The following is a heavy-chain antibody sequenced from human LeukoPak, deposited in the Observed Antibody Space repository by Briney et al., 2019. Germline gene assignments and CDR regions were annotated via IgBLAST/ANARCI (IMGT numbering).Heavy chain of an antibody. CDR1: GGSFSSYY. V-gene: IGHV4-34*01. D-gene: IGHD3-10*01. CDR3: ASHYASASSWFDP. CDR2: INHGGGT. Sequence: SETLSLTCTVYGGSFSSYYWSWIRQPPGRGLEWIGEINHGGGTKYNPSLKSRVTISVDPSNNQFSLRLSSVTAADTAVYYCASHYASASSWFDPWGQGTLVTV. J-gene: IGHJ5*02.